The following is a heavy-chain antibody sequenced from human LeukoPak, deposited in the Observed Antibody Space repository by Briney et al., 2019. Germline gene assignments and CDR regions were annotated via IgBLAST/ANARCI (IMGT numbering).Heavy chain of an antibody. Sequence: GGSLRLSCAASGFTFSSYSMNWVRQAPGKGLEWVASISSSSSYIYYADSVKGRFTISRDNAKNSLYLQMNSLRAEDTAVYYCARDRGNWGSVFWGQGTQVIVSS. D-gene: IGHD3-16*01. CDR1: GFTFSSYS. CDR2: ISSSSSYI. V-gene: IGHV3-21*01. CDR3: ARDRGNWGSVF. J-gene: IGHJ4*02.